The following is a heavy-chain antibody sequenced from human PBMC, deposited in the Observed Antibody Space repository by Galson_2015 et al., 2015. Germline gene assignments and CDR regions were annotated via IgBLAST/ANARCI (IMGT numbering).Heavy chain of an antibody. J-gene: IGHJ2*01. CDR2: IKPDGSAT. CDR1: GYVFSRYW. CDR3: AKAGGWYLDL. Sequence: SLRLSCAASGYVFSRYWMSWVRRAPGKGLEWLGNIKPDGSATYYVDSVKGRFTISIDNAKNSVFLQMNSLRVEDTAVYYCAKAGGWYLDLWGRGTLVTVSS. V-gene: IGHV3-7*03. D-gene: IGHD3-10*01.